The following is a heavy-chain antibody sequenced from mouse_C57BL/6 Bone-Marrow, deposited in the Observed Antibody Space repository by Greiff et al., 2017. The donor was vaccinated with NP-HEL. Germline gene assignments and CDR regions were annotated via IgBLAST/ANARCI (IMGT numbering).Heavy chain of an antibody. D-gene: IGHD1-1*01. Sequence: VQLQQPGAELVKPGASVKVSCKASGYTFTSYWMHWVKQRPGQGLEWIGRIHPSDSDTNYNQKFKGKATLTVDKSSSTAYMQLSSLTSEDSAVYYCAIHYYGSSYEFAYWGQGTLVTVSA. CDR3: AIHYYGSSYEFAY. CDR1: GYTFTSYW. V-gene: IGHV1-74*01. J-gene: IGHJ3*01. CDR2: IHPSDSDT.